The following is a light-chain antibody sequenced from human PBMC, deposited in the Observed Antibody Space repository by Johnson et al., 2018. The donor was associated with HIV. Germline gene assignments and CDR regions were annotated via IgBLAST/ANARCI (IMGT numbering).Light chain of an antibody. Sequence: SVLTQPPSVSAAPRQKVTISCSGSSSNIGNKYVFWYQQLPGTAPKLLIYDNTKRPSGIPDRFSGSKSGTSATLGITGLPTGDEAEYYCGTWASSLSGYVFGPGTKVTVL. V-gene: IGLV1-51*01. J-gene: IGLJ1*01. CDR2: DNT. CDR1: SSNIGNKY. CDR3: GTWASSLSGYV.